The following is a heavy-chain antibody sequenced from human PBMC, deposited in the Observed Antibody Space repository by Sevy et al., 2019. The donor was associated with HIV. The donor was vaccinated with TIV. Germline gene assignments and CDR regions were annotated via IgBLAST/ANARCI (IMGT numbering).Heavy chain of an antibody. J-gene: IGHJ4*01. V-gene: IGHV3-21*01. CDR3: ARDGGCTSTSCLLYFDY. CDR2: ISGFRSYI. D-gene: IGHD2-2*01. CDR1: GFTFSTYT. Sequence: GGSLRLSCAVSGFTFSTYTMNWVRQAPWKGLEWVSSISGFRSYIYYADSVKGRFTISRDNAKNSLYLQMNSLRAEDTAVYYCARDGGCTSTSCLLYFDYWGQGTLVTVSS.